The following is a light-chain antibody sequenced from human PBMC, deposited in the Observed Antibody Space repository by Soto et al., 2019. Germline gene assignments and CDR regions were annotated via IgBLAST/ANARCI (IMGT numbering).Light chain of an antibody. Sequence: QSALTQPPSASGSPGQSVTIPCTGTSSDVGAYNYVSWYQQHPGKAPKLVIYEVSKRPSGVPDRFSGSKSGNTASLPVSGLQGEDEADYYCSSHAGSTAVFGTGTKVTVL. CDR1: SSDVGAYNY. V-gene: IGLV2-8*01. J-gene: IGLJ1*01. CDR2: EVS. CDR3: SSHAGSTAV.